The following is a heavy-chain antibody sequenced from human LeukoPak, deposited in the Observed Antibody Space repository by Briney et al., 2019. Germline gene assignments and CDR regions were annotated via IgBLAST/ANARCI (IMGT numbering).Heavy chain of an antibody. D-gene: IGHD6-19*01. V-gene: IGHV4-34*01. CDR3: ARGRSSIAVAGTPYYYYCMDV. CDR1: GGSFSVYS. Sequence: TLSPTCALNGGSFSVYSSSWISQPPGRGLEWIGEINHSVSTNYNTSLKSRVTISVDTSKNQFSLKVRSVTAADRAVYYCARGRSSIAVAGTPYYYYCMDVWGKGTTVTVSS. J-gene: IGHJ6*03. CDR2: INHSVST.